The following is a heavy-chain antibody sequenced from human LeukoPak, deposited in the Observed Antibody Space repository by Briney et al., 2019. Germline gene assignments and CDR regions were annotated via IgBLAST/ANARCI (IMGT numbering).Heavy chain of an antibody. D-gene: IGHD5-24*01. J-gene: IGHJ4*02. CDR1: GFTLSNYA. CDR2: VSGSGGGT. Sequence: GGSLRLSCAASGFTLSNYAMSWVRQAPGKGLEWVSLVSGSGGGTHYANSVKGRFTISRDNSKNTLFLQVNSLRVEDTAVYYCARSFEGMARGYWGQGTLVTVAS. V-gene: IGHV3-23*01. CDR3: ARSFEGMARGY.